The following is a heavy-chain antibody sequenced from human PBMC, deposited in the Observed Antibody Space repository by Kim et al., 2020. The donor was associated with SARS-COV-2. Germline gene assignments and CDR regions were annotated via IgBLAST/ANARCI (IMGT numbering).Heavy chain of an antibody. Sequence: SVKGRFTISRDNSKNTLYLQMNSLRAEDTAVYYCARSGYYYDSSGLEGDYWGQGTLVTVSS. D-gene: IGHD3-22*01. CDR3: ARSGYYYDSSGLEGDY. V-gene: IGHV3-30*01. J-gene: IGHJ4*02.